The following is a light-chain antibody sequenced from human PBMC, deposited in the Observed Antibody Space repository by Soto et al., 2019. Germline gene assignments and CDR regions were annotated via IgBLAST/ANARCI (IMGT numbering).Light chain of an antibody. CDR3: SSFSSITREV. V-gene: IGLV2-14*01. CDR2: EVS. J-gene: IGLJ2*01. CDR1: SSDVGGYSC. Sequence: QSALTQPASVSGSPGQSITISCTGTSSDVGGYSCVSWYQQHPGKTPKLMIYEVSNRPSGVSHRFSGSKSGNTASLTISGLQTEDEADYYCSSFSSITREVFGGGTKLTVL.